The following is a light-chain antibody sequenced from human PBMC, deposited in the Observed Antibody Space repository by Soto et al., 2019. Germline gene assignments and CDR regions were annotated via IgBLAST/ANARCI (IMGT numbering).Light chain of an antibody. Sequence: EIVLTQSPGTLSLSPGERATLSCRASQSVSSSFLAWYQQKPGQAPRLLIYGASSRATGIPDRFSGSVSGTDFTLTISRLEPEDFAVYYCQQYDNSPYTFGQGTKLEI. CDR1: QSVSSSF. J-gene: IGKJ2*01. CDR3: QQYDNSPYT. CDR2: GAS. V-gene: IGKV3-20*01.